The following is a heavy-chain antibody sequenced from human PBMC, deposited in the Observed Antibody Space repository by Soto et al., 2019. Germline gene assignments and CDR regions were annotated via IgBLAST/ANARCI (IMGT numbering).Heavy chain of an antibody. CDR1: GFTFSSYW. Sequence: EVQLVESGGGLVQPGGSLRLSCAASGFTFSSYWMSWVRQAPGKGLEWVANIRQDGSDKSYVDSVKGRFTISRDNSKNSLYLQMNSLRVEDTAVYYCASPQQWLGQRGDFDYWGQGTLVTVSS. CDR3: ASPQQWLGQRGDFDY. D-gene: IGHD6-19*01. V-gene: IGHV3-7*02. CDR2: IRQDGSDK. J-gene: IGHJ4*02.